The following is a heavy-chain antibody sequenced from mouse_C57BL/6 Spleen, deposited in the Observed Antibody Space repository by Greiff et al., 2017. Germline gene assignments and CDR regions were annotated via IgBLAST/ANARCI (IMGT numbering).Heavy chain of an antibody. CDR1: GYTFTSYW. CDR2: IYPGSGCT. J-gene: IGHJ3*01. V-gene: IGHV1-55*01. D-gene: IGHD2-4*01. Sequence: QVQLQQPGAELVKPGASVKMSCKASGYTFTSYWITWVKQRPGQGLEWIGDIYPGSGCTNYNEKFKSKATLTVDTSSSTAYMQLSRLTSEDSAVYDCARYDYDVGVSFAYWGQGTLVTVSA. CDR3: ARYDYDVGVSFAY.